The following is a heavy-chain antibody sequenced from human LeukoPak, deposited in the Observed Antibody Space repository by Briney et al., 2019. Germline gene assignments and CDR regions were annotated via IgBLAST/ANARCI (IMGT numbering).Heavy chain of an antibody. V-gene: IGHV1-69*13. CDR3: ARDQATTAPWYYGMDV. CDR1: GGTFSSYA. D-gene: IGHD1-26*01. J-gene: IGHJ6*02. Sequence: ASVKVSCKASGGTFSSYAIGWVRQAPGQGLEWMGGIIPIFGTANYAQKFQGRVTITADESTSTAYMELSSLRSEDTAVYYCARDQATTAPWYYGMDVWGQGTTVTVSS. CDR2: IIPIFGTA.